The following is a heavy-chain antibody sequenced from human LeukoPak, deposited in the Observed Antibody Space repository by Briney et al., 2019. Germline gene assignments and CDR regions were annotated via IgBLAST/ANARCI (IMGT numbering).Heavy chain of an antibody. V-gene: IGHV3-53*01. CDR1: GFTVSSNY. CDR2: IYSGGST. Sequence: SGGSLRLSCAASGFTVSSNYLSWVRQAPGKGLEWVSVIYSGGSTYYADSVKGRFTISRDNSKNTLYLQMNSLRAEDTAVYYCARPRGLLVPFDYWGQGTLVTVSS. D-gene: IGHD1-26*01. J-gene: IGHJ4*02. CDR3: ARPRGLLVPFDY.